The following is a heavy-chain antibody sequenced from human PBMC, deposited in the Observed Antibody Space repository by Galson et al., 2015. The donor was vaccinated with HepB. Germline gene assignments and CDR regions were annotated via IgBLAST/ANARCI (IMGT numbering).Heavy chain of an antibody. V-gene: IGHV3-23*01. CDR1: GFIFSNYA. CDR3: VSSGGYNYWEDDFDY. Sequence: SLRLSCAASGFIFSNYAMSWVRQVPGKGLEWVSTISGSIGSTYYADSVKGRFTISRDNSQSTLYLHMNSLRVEDTAVYYCVSSGGYNYWEDDFDYWGQGTLATVSS. J-gene: IGHJ4*02. CDR2: ISGSIGST. D-gene: IGHD5-24*01.